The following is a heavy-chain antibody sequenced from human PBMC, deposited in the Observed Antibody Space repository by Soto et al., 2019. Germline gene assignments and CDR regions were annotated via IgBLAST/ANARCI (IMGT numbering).Heavy chain of an antibody. D-gene: IGHD2-15*01. CDR1: GFTFSSYW. Sequence: GGSLRLSCAASGFTFSSYWMSWVRQAPGKGLEWVANIKQDGSEKYYVDSVKGRFTISRDNAKNSLYLQMNSLRAEDTAVYYCARDLGGSCYHFDYWGQGTLVTVSS. J-gene: IGHJ4*02. CDR3: ARDLGGSCYHFDY. V-gene: IGHV3-7*01. CDR2: IKQDGSEK.